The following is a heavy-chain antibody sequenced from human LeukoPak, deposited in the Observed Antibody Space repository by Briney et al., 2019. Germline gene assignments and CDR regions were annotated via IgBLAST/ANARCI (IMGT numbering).Heavy chain of an antibody. V-gene: IGHV1-18*01. Sequence: ASVKVSCKASGYTFTSYGISWVRQAPGQGLEWMGWISAYNGNTNYAQKHQGRVTMTTDTSTTTAYMELRSMRSDDTAVYYCARGHCGGDCYTYYYYYYGMDVWGQGTTVTVSS. D-gene: IGHD2-21*02. CDR1: GYTFTSYG. CDR2: ISAYNGNT. J-gene: IGHJ6*02. CDR3: ARGHCGGDCYTYYYYYYGMDV.